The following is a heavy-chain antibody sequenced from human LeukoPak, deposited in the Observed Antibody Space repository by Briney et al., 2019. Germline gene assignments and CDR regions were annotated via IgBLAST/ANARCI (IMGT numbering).Heavy chain of an antibody. D-gene: IGHD1-26*01. J-gene: IGHJ4*02. CDR1: GGSMSNYY. V-gene: IGHV4-59*04. CDR2: IYYTGST. Sequence: SETLSLTCIVFGGSMSNYYWTWIRQPPGKGLEWIGNIYYTGSTYYNASLQSRVTISIDTSKNQFSLRLNSVTAADTAMYYCAKSGGYGLIDYWGQGTLVTVSS. CDR3: AKSGGYGLIDY.